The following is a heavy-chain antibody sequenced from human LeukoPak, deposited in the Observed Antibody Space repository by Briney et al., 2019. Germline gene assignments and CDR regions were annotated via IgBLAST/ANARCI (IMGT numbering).Heavy chain of an antibody. Sequence: SETLSLTCTVSGGSISSSSYYWGWIRQPPGKGLEWIGYIYYSGSTNYNPSLKSRVTISVDTSKKQFSLKLSSVTAADTAVYYCARSESRFLEWLSAGGMDVWGQGTTVTVSS. CDR1: GGSISSSSYY. J-gene: IGHJ6*02. CDR2: IYYSGST. D-gene: IGHD3-3*01. CDR3: ARSESRFLEWLSAGGMDV. V-gene: IGHV4-61*05.